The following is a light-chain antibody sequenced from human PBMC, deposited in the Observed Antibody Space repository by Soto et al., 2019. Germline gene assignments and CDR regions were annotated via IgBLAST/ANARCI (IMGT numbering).Light chain of an antibody. V-gene: IGKV1-27*01. CDR3: QKYNSGLIT. Sequence: DIQMTXSXXSXXAXVXDRVTSTCRASQVIGNYLAWYQQKPGKVPKLLIYGAYTLQSGVPSRFSGSGSGTDFTLTISSLQPEDVAIYYCQKYNSGLITFGQGTRLRL. J-gene: IGKJ5*01. CDR2: GAY. CDR1: QVIGNY.